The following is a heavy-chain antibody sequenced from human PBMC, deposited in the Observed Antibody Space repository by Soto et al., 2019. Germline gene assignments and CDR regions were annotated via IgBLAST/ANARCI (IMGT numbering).Heavy chain of an antibody. J-gene: IGHJ4*02. D-gene: IGHD2-15*01. CDR3: TTDLDGVVVAARDY. CDR2: IKSKIEGGAT. Sequence: EVQLVESGGGLVKPGGSLRLSCAASGFTFSNAWMGWVRQAPGRGLEWVGRIKSKIEGGATDYAAPVQGRFTISRDDSKETLYVQMNSLKTEDTAVYYCTTDLDGVVVAARDYWGQGTLVTVSS. V-gene: IGHV3-15*01. CDR1: GFTFSNAW.